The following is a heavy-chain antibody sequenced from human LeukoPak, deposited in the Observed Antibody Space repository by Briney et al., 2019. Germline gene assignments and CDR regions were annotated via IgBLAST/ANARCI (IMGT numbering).Heavy chain of an antibody. Sequence: GGPLRLSCAASGFTFSSYAMSWVRQAPGKGLEWVSAISGSGGSTYYADSVKGRFTISRDNSKNTLYLQMNSLRAEDTAVYYCARGAITIFGVVTPTHGMDVWGQGTTVTVSS. CDR2: ISGSGGST. CDR3: ARGAITIFGVVTPTHGMDV. CDR1: GFTFSSYA. J-gene: IGHJ6*02. V-gene: IGHV3-23*01. D-gene: IGHD3-3*01.